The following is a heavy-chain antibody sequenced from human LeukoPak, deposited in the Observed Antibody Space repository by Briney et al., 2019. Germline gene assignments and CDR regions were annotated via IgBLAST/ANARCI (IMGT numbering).Heavy chain of an antibody. CDR2: IWYDGNNK. D-gene: IGHD4-17*01. Sequence: PGGSLRLSCAASGFTFSSYGMHWVRQAPGKGLEWVAVIWYDGNNKYYADSVKGRFTISRDNSKNTLYLQMNSLRAEDTAVYYCARETGSAVGSTDFDYWGQGTLVTVSS. CDR1: GFTFSSYG. J-gene: IGHJ4*02. V-gene: IGHV3-33*01. CDR3: ARETGSAVGSTDFDY.